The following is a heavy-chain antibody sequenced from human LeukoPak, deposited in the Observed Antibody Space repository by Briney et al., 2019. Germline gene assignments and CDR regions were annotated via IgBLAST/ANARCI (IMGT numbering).Heavy chain of an antibody. CDR2: IYPGDSDI. V-gene: IGHV5-51*01. CDR1: GYTFTNYW. Sequence: GESLKISCKGSGYTFTNYWFGWVRQVPGKGLEWMGVIYPGDSDIRYSPSFQGQVTISADNSISTAFLQWSSLKASDTAMYFCARSITSAGTPNGGYWGQGTLVTVSS. J-gene: IGHJ4*02. D-gene: IGHD6-13*01. CDR3: ARSITSAGTPNGGY.